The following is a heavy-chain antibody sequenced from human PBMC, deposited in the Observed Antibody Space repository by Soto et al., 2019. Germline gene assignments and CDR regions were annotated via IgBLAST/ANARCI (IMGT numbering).Heavy chain of an antibody. D-gene: IGHD5-18*01. J-gene: IGHJ4*02. CDR3: AWRTQLWSPTDS. CDR2: FYRDGGT. Sequence: EVQLVQSGGGLVQPGGSLRLSCAASGFSVSSNYMSWVRQAPGKGLDGVSVFYRDGGTFHVDYVKGRFTLSRDNSKNPVFLEMNRLRAEDTAVYFCAWRTQLWSPTDSWGQGTLVTVSS. V-gene: IGHV3-66*01. CDR1: GFSVSSNY.